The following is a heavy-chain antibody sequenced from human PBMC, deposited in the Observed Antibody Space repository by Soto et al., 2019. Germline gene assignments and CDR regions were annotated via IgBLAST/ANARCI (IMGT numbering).Heavy chain of an antibody. CDR1: GFTFSSYA. Sequence: GGSLRLSCAASGFTFSSYAMSWVRQAPGKGLEWVSAISGSGGSTYYADSVKGRFTISRDNSKNTLYLQMNSLRAEDTAVYYCAKDPFMTTRLGWFDPWGQGTLVTVSS. J-gene: IGHJ5*02. CDR3: AKDPFMTTRLGWFDP. CDR2: ISGSGGST. V-gene: IGHV3-23*01.